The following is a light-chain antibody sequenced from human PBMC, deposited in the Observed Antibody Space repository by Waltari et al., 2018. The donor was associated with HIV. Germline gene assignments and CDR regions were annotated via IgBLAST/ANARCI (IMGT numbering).Light chain of an antibody. CDR3: CSYASNYILI. CDR2: EVT. J-gene: IGLJ2*01. CDR1: STDIGGYNY. V-gene: IGLV2-14*01. Sequence: QSALTQPASVSGSPGQSITISCSGTSTDIGGYNYVSWYQHHPGKAPKLIIYEVTNRPSGVSNRFSASKSGNTASLTISGLQAEDEADYYCCSYASNYILIFGGGTKLTVL.